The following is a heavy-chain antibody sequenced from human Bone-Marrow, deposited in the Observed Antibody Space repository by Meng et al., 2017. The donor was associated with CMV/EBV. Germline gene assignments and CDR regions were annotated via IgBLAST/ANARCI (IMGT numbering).Heavy chain of an antibody. V-gene: IGHV3-23*03. CDR3: AKITRPRGIYYYYGMDV. CDR1: GFTFSSYA. D-gene: IGHD1-26*01. Sequence: GESLKISCAAPGFTFSSYAMSWVRQAPGKGLEWVSVIYSGGSSTYYADSVKGRFTISRDNSKNTLYLQMNSLRAEDTAVYYCAKITRPRGIYYYYGMDVWGQGTTVTVSS. CDR2: IYSGGSST. J-gene: IGHJ6*02.